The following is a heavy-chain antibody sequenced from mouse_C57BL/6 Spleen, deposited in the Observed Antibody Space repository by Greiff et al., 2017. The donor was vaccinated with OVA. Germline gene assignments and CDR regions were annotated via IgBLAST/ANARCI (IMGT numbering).Heavy chain of an antibody. CDR2: INPNNGGT. V-gene: IGHV1-18*01. CDR1: GYKFTDYN. CDR3: SRGNYYYDYAGGFAV. Sequence: EVQLQQSGPELVKPGASVKIPCKASGYKFTDYNMDWVKQSHGKSLEWIGDINPNNGGTIYTQKFKGKATLTVDKYSSTAYLELRSLTSEDTAVYYVSRGNYYYDYAGGFAVWGQGTPVTVSA. J-gene: IGHJ3*01. D-gene: IGHD2-4*01.